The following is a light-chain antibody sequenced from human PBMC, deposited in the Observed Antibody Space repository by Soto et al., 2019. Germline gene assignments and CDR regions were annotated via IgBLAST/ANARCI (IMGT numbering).Light chain of an antibody. CDR2: GAS. CDR3: QQYNNWPRT. CDR1: QSVSRN. Sequence: LVMTQSPATLSVSPGERATLSCKASQSVSRNLAYYQKKPAQAPRLLIYGASTRATGISARFSGSGSGTAFTPTISSLQSEDFTVYYCQQYNNWPRTFGQGTKVEIK. J-gene: IGKJ1*01. V-gene: IGKV3-15*01.